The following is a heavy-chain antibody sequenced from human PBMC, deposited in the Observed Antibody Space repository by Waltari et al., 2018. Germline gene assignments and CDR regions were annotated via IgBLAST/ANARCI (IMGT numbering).Heavy chain of an antibody. CDR3: VRDLVGAPY. CDR2: TRDKAHFYTA. J-gene: IGHJ4*02. V-gene: IGHV3-72*01. CDR1: GFSLSDRY. D-gene: IGHD1-26*01. Sequence: EVLLVASGGGLVQPGASLRLSCAASGFSLSDRYMDWVRQAPGKGLEWIGRTRDKAHFYTAEYAASVRGRFTISTDESTNSQYLQMNSLKTEDTAVYYCVRDLVGAPYWGQGTLVTVPS.